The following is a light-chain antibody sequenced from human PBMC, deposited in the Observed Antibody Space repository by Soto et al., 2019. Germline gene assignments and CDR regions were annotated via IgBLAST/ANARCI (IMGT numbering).Light chain of an antibody. V-gene: IGKV3-15*01. CDR1: QSVRSN. CDR2: GAS. J-gene: IGKJ1*01. CDR3: QQYNDWPRT. Sequence: EIVITQSPSTLSVSPGERATLSCRANQSVRSNLAWYQQRPGQAPRLLISGASTRATGIPARFSGSVSGTEFLLTISSLQSEDFALYYCQQYNDWPRTFGQGTKVDI.